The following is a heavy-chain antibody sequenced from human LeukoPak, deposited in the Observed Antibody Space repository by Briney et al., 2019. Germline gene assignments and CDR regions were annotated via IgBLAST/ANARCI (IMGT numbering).Heavy chain of an antibody. J-gene: IGHJ4*02. Sequence: ASVKVSCKVSGYTLTKLSMHWVRQAPGKGLEWMGGFDPEDGETIYAQKFQGRVTMTEDTSTDTAYMELSSLRSEDTAAYYCATASVGFGELFDYWGQGTLVTVSS. V-gene: IGHV1-24*01. D-gene: IGHD3-10*01. CDR1: GYTLTKLS. CDR2: FDPEDGET. CDR3: ATASVGFGELFDY.